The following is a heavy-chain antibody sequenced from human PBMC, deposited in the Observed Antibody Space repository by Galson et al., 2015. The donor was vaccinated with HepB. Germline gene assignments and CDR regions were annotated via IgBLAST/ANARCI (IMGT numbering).Heavy chain of an antibody. CDR3: ARDIYYDSRGYYEYGGDAFDI. V-gene: IGHV3-21*01. J-gene: IGHJ3*02. CDR1: GFTFSIYT. D-gene: IGHD3-22*01. CDR2: INSSDNYI. Sequence: SLRLSCAASGFTFSIYTMNWVRQAPGKGLEWVSSINSSDNYIYYADSVKGRFTISRDNARNSLYLQMSSLRAEDTAVYYCARDIYYDSRGYYEYGGDAFDIWGQGTMVTVSS.